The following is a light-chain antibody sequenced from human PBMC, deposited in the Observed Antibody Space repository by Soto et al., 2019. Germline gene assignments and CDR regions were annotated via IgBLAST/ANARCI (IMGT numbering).Light chain of an antibody. Sequence: DIQMTQSPSSLSASVGDRVTITCRASQSISSYLNWYRQKPGKAPKLLIYAASSLQSGVPSRFSGSGSGTDFTLTISSLQPEDFATYYCQQSDRTPPTFGQGTKVDIK. CDR3: QQSDRTPPT. V-gene: IGKV1-39*01. CDR2: AAS. J-gene: IGKJ1*01. CDR1: QSISSY.